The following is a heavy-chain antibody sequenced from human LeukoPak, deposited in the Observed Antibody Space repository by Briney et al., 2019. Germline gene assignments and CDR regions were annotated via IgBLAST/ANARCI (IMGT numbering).Heavy chain of an antibody. CDR3: ARGREGAMVRGALDY. Sequence: GGSLRLSCAASGFTFSSYSMNWVRQAPGKGLEWISYISGSGSVSYYEDSVKGRFTISRDNAKNSLYLQMNSLRDEDTALYYCARGREGAMVRGALDYWGQGALVTVSS. V-gene: IGHV3-48*02. CDR1: GFTFSSYS. CDR2: ISGSGSVS. J-gene: IGHJ4*02. D-gene: IGHD3-10*01.